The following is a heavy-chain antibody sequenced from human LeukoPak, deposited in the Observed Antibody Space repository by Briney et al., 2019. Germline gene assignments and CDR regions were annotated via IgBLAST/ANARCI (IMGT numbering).Heavy chain of an antibody. J-gene: IGHJ4*02. CDR3: AKVDFGAYYFDY. Sequence: GGSLRLSCAASGFTFDDYAMHWVRQAPGKGLEWVSGISWNSGSIGYADSVKGRFTISRDNAKNSLYLQMNSLRAEDTALYYCAKVDFGAYYFDYWGQGTLVTVSS. V-gene: IGHV3-9*01. D-gene: IGHD3-10*01. CDR2: ISWNSGSI. CDR1: GFTFDDYA.